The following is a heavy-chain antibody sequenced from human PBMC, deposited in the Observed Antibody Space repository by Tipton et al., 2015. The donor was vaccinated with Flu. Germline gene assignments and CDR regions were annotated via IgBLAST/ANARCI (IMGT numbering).Heavy chain of an antibody. CDR3: ARGIRQRNYYYYYMDV. V-gene: IGHV4-34*01. CDR2: INHSGST. CDR1: GGSISSYY. D-gene: IGHD6-25*01. Sequence: TLSLTCTVSGGSISSYYWSWIRQPPGKGLEWIGEINHSGSTNYNPSLKSRVTISVDTSKNQFSLKLSSVTAADTAVYYCARGIRQRNYYYYYMDVWGKGTTVTVSS. J-gene: IGHJ6*03.